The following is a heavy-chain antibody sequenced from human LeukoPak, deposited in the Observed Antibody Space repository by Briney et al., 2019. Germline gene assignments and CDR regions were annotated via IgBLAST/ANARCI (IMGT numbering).Heavy chain of an antibody. D-gene: IGHD3-10*01. V-gene: IGHV3-23*01. CDR3: ARRGIVVRGFLIGLHKQAYYFDY. CDR2: LRESGGGA. J-gene: IGHJ4*02. CDR1: GFTLSNYD. Sequence: PGGSLRLSCAASGFTLSNYDMTRGRQAPGRWMEWVSGLRESGGGAYYTDSVKGRFTVSRDNSKNTLYLQIDSLIAEDTAVYHCARRGIVVRGFLIGLHKQAYYFDYWGQGALVTVST.